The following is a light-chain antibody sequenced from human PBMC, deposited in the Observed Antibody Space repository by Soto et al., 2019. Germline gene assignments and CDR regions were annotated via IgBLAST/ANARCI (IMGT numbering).Light chain of an antibody. Sequence: DIQMTQSPSTLSASVGDRVTITCRASQSISSWLAWYQQKPGKAPKLLIYKASSLENGVPSRFSGSGSGSGTEFTLTIGSLQPDDFATYYCQHYNSYSEAFGQGTKVDIK. CDR3: QHYNSYSEA. CDR2: KAS. J-gene: IGKJ1*01. CDR1: QSISSW. V-gene: IGKV1-5*03.